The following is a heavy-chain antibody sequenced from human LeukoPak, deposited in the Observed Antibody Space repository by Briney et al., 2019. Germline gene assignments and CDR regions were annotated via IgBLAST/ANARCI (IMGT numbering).Heavy chain of an antibody. D-gene: IGHD5-12*01. CDR3: SRAAGYDFILEY. J-gene: IGHJ4*02. CDR1: GFTFCDYG. CDR2: IRSEAHDTTP. Sequence: GQSLRLSCTASGFTFCDYGMSWFRQAPGKGLEWVGFIRSEAHDTTPQYGASVRGRFTISKDDSRRIAFLQMSSLKTEDTAVYYCSRAAGYDFILEYWGQGTLVTVSS. V-gene: IGHV3-49*03.